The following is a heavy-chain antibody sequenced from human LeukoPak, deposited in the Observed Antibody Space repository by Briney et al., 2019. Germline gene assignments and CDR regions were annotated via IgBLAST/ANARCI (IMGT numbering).Heavy chain of an antibody. CDR1: GFTFSSYG. CDR2: ISSSGGST. CDR3: ARDSEAGIAAAGSDY. V-gene: IGHV3-23*01. J-gene: IGHJ4*02. Sequence: GGSLRLSCAASGFTFSSYGMSWVRQAPGKGLEWVSVISSSGGSTSYADAVKGRFTISRDNSKNTLYLQMNSLRAEDTAVYYCARDSEAGIAAAGSDYWGQGTLVTVSS. D-gene: IGHD6-13*01.